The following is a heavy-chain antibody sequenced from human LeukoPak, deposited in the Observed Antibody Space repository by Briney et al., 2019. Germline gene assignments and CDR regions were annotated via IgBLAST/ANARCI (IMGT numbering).Heavy chain of an antibody. D-gene: IGHD4-17*01. V-gene: IGHV4-39*01. Sequence: SETLSLTCTVSGGSISSSSYYWGWIRQPPGKGLEWIGSIYYSANTYYNPSLKSRVTISVDTSKNQFSLKLSSVTAADTAVYYCARPDRGTVTTVDYWGQGTLVTVSS. J-gene: IGHJ4*02. CDR3: ARPDRGTVTTVDY. CDR2: IYYSANT. CDR1: GGSISSSSYY.